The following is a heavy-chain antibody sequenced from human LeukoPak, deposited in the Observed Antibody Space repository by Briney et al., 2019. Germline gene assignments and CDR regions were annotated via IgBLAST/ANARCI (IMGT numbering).Heavy chain of an antibody. CDR1: GFTVSSNY. Sequence: GGSLRLSCAASGFTVSSNYMSWVRQAPGKGLEWVSVIYSGGSTYYADSVKGRFTISRDNSKNTLYLQMNSLRAEDTAVCYCARDSIAAAGKGPFDYWGQGTLVTVSS. D-gene: IGHD6-13*01. CDR2: IYSGGST. J-gene: IGHJ4*02. V-gene: IGHV3-53*01. CDR3: ARDSIAAAGKGPFDY.